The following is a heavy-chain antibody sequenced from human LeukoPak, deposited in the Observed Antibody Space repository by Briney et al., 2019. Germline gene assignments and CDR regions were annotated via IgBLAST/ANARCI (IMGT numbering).Heavy chain of an antibody. D-gene: IGHD1-26*01. CDR1: GYTFTSYG. Sequence: ASVKVSCKASGYTFTSYGIGWVRQAPGQGLEWMGWISAYNGNTNYARKLQGRVTMTTDTSTSTAYMELRSLRSDDTAVYYCARDSVETWELWGRYYFDYWGQGTLVTVSS. CDR3: ARDSVETWELWGRYYFDY. J-gene: IGHJ4*02. V-gene: IGHV1-18*01. CDR2: ISAYNGNT.